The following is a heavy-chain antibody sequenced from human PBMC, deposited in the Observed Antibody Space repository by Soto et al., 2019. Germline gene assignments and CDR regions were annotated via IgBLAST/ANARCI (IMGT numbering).Heavy chain of an antibody. V-gene: IGHV3-49*04. CDR2: IRSKAYGGTT. CDR3: TRGVYYYDSSGYPFG. J-gene: IGHJ4*02. D-gene: IGHD3-22*01. Sequence: GGSLRLSCIASGFTFGDYAMSWVRQAPGKGLEWVGFIRSKAYGGTTEYAASVKGRFTISRDDSKSIAYLQMNSLKTEDTAVYYCTRGVYYYDSSGYPFGWGQGTLVTVSS. CDR1: GFTFGDYA.